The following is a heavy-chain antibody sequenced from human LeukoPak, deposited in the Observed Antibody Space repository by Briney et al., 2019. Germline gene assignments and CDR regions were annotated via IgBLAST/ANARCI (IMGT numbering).Heavy chain of an antibody. Sequence: GGSLRLSCAASGFTFSSYAMSWVRQAPGKGLEWVSAISGSGGSTYYADSVKGRFTISRDNSKNTLYLQMSSLRAEDTAVYYCAKQPTYYDTGGYWGQGTLVTVSS. D-gene: IGHD3-22*01. CDR2: ISGSGGST. V-gene: IGHV3-23*01. J-gene: IGHJ4*02. CDR1: GFTFSSYA. CDR3: AKQPTYYDTGGY.